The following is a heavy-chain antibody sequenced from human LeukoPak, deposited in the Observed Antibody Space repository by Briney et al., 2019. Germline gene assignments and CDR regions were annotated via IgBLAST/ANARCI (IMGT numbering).Heavy chain of an antibody. CDR1: GFTFNTYV. Sequence: GGSLTLSCAASGFTFNTYVMSCVRQARGEGLEWVSGISGSGGSTYYADSVKGRFTISRDNSKNTLYLQMNSLGADDTAVYYCAKGNWRYFDYWGQGTLVTVSS. CDR3: AKGNWRYFDY. V-gene: IGHV3-23*01. D-gene: IGHD1-1*01. J-gene: IGHJ4*02. CDR2: ISGSGGST.